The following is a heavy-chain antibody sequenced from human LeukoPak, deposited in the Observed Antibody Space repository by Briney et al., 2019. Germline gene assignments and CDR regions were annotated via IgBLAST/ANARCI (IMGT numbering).Heavy chain of an antibody. CDR3: ARGSGFVLDY. Sequence: GGSLRLSCVASGFTFSSYEVNWVRQAPGKGLEWVSCISTSGDSMYYADSVKGRFTISRDNVKNSLFLQMNSLRAEDTAVYYCARGSGFVLDYWGQGTLVIVSS. D-gene: IGHD1-26*01. V-gene: IGHV3-48*03. J-gene: IGHJ4*02. CDR2: ISTSGDSM. CDR1: GFTFSSYE.